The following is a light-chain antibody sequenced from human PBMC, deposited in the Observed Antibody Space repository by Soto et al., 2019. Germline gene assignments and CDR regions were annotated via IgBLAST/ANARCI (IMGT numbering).Light chain of an antibody. CDR2: AAS. CDR1: QSISSY. J-gene: IGKJ2*01. Sequence: DIQMTQSPSSLSASVGDRVAITGRASQSISSYLNWYQQKPGKAPKLLIYAASSLQSGVPSRFSGSGSGTDFTLTISSLQPEDFATYYCQQSYSTPYTFGQGTKVDIK. V-gene: IGKV1-39*01. CDR3: QQSYSTPYT.